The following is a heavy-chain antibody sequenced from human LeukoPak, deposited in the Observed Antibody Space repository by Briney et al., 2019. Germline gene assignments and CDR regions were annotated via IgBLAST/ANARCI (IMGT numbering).Heavy chain of an antibody. CDR1: GFTVSSNY. V-gene: IGHV3-53*01. D-gene: IGHD6-6*01. CDR2: IYSGGST. Sequence: PGGSLRLSCVASGFTVSSNYMSWVRQAPGKGLEWVSVIYSGGSTYYADSVKGRFTISRDNSKNTLYLQMNSLRAEDTAVYYCAKDPIAARPAYWGQGTLVTVSS. J-gene: IGHJ4*02. CDR3: AKDPIAARPAY.